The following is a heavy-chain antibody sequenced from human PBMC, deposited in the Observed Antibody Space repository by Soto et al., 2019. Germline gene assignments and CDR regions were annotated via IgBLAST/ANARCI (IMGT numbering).Heavy chain of an antibody. CDR2: INPSGGYT. Sequence: ASVKVSCKASGYTFTSYYTNWVRQAPGQGLEWLGIINPSGGYTTYAQRFLGRVTMTSDTSTSTVHMELGSLTSEDTAVYYCARGGGIVVVTAPYDQWGQGTLVTVSS. V-gene: IGHV1-46*03. CDR1: GYTFTSYY. J-gene: IGHJ4*02. CDR3: ARGGGIVVVTAPYDQ. D-gene: IGHD2-21*02.